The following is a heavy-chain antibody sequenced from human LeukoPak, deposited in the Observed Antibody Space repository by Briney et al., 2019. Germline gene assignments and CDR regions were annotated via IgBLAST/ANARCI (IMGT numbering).Heavy chain of an antibody. Sequence: GASVKVSCKASGYSFTDYYMHWGRQAPGQGLEWMGWISPRSGDTSYAQKFQGRVTITRDTAINTVYMDLSGLTSDDTAVFYCARGREIHGGSDTKLDDYWGQGTLVSVCS. CDR3: ARGREIHGGSDTKLDDY. V-gene: IGHV1-2*02. D-gene: IGHD3-10*01. CDR2: ISPRSGDT. J-gene: IGHJ4*02. CDR1: GYSFTDYY.